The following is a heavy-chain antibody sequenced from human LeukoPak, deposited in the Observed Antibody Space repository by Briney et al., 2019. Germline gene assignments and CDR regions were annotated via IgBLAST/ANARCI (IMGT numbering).Heavy chain of an antibody. CDR2: INSDGSST. CDR3: ARGVGYCSSTSCYWWFDP. Sequence: GGSLRLSCAASGFTFSSYWMHWVRQAPGKGLVWFSRINSDGSSTSYADSVKGRFTISRDNAKNTLYLQMNSLRAEDTAVYYCARGVGYCSSTSCYWWFDPWGQGTLVTVSS. V-gene: IGHV3-74*01. CDR1: GFTFSSYW. J-gene: IGHJ5*02. D-gene: IGHD2-2*01.